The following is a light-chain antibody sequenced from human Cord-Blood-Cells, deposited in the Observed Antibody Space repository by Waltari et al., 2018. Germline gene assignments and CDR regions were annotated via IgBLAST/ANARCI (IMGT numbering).Light chain of an antibody. J-gene: IGLJ3*02. CDR2: DVS. CDR3: CSYAGSYTFHWV. Sequence: QSALTQPRSVSGSPGQSVTISCTGTSSDVGGYNYVSWYQQHPGKAPKLMIYDVSKRPSGAPDRFSGSKSGNTASLTISGLQAEDEADYYCCSYAGSYTFHWVFGGGTKLTVL. CDR1: SSDVGGYNY. V-gene: IGLV2-11*01.